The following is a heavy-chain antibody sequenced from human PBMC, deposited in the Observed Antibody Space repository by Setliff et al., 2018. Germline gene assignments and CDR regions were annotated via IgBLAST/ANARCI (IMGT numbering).Heavy chain of an antibody. Sequence: GGSLRLSCAASGFTLRNSGMHWVRQAPGRGLEWVTFISYDGFKIYYAESVKGRFTISRDISKNSVYLQMSSLRAEDTGVYYCASGDWFYFDCWGQGTLVTVSS. D-gene: IGHD2-21*01. CDR3: ASGDWFYFDC. V-gene: IGHV3-30*03. J-gene: IGHJ4*02. CDR2: ISYDGFKI. CDR1: GFTLRNSG.